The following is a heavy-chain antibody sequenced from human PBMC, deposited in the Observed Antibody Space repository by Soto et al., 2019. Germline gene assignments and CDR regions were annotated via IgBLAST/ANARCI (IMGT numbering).Heavy chain of an antibody. V-gene: IGHV1-69*17. CDR1: GGSFNNDA. CDR2: IIPIAEIT. Sequence: VQLVQSGGEVKKPGPSVKVYCKASGGSFNNDAINWVRQAPGPGLEWLGGIIPIAEITEYAQKFQGRVILTADKSTGTAYMELSSLRLEDTALYDCARGDYGDYHSYYYGMAVWGQGTTVTVSS. D-gene: IGHD4-17*01. CDR3: ARGDYGDYHSYYYGMAV. J-gene: IGHJ6*02.